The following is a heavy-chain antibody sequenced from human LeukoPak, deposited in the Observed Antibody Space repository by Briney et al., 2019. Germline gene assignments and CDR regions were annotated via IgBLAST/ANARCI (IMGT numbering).Heavy chain of an antibody. D-gene: IGHD6-13*01. CDR2: VSWNRNPI. CDR3: VKEGGVAATGPFDY. Sequence: GRSLRLSCAASGFKFDDYAMHWVRQAPGKGLEWVSGVSWNRNPIDYADSVKGRFTISRDNAKKSLFLQMNSLRPEDTAFYYCVKEGGVAATGPFDYWGQGTLVTVSS. V-gene: IGHV3-9*01. J-gene: IGHJ4*02. CDR1: GFKFDDYA.